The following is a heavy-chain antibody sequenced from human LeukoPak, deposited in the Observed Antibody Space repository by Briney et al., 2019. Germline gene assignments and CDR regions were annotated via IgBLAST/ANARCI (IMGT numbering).Heavy chain of an antibody. V-gene: IGHV4-59*01. CDR2: FHDSEST. Sequence: SETLSLTCAVSGGSISNSYWSWIRQPPGKGLEWIGFFHDSESTNYNPSLKSRVSISLDTSKNQVSLWLSSVTAADTAVYYCARGDASGRPGIGFDFWGQGTLVTVSS. J-gene: IGHJ4*02. CDR1: GGSISNSY. D-gene: IGHD1-26*01. CDR3: ARGDASGRPGIGFDF.